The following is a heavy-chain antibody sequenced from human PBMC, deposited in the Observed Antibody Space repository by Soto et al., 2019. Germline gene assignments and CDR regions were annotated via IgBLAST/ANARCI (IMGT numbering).Heavy chain of an antibody. CDR3: ARQPAAILVGKYWYFDL. CDR2: IIPILGIA. CDR1: GGTFSSYT. V-gene: IGHV1-69*02. J-gene: IGHJ2*01. Sequence: QVQLVQSGAEVKKPGSSVKVSCKASGGTFSSYTISWVLQAPGQGLEWMGRIIPILGIANYAQKFQGRVTITADKSTRSAYMELSSLRSEDTAVYYCARQPAAILVGKYWYFDLWGRGTLVTVSS. D-gene: IGHD2-2*01.